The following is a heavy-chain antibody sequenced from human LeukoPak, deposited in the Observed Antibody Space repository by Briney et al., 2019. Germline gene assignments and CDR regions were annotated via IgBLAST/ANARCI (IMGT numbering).Heavy chain of an antibody. V-gene: IGHV3-74*01. Sequence: GGSLRLSCAASGFTFSNHWMHWVRQAPGKGLMWVSRINRYGSRTDYADSVKGRFTISRDDAKNTLYLQVNSLRAEDTAVYFCARGGSDTAMAHDYWGQGTLVTVSS. D-gene: IGHD5-18*01. CDR3: ARGGSDTAMAHDY. CDR2: INRYGSRT. CDR1: GFTFSNHW. J-gene: IGHJ4*02.